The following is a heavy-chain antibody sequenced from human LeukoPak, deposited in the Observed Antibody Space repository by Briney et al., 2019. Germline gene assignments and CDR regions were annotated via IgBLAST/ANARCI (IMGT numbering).Heavy chain of an antibody. CDR3: AKDPSNYDFWSGYTPHWYFDL. CDR2: ISGSGGST. D-gene: IGHD3-3*01. CDR1: GFTFSSYA. J-gene: IGHJ2*01. Sequence: GGSLRLSCAASGFTFSSYAMSWVRQAPGKGLEWVSAISGSGGSTYYADSVKGRFTTSRDNSKNTLYLQMNSLRAEDTAVYYCAKDPSNYDFWSGYTPHWYFDLWGRGTLVTVSS. V-gene: IGHV3-23*01.